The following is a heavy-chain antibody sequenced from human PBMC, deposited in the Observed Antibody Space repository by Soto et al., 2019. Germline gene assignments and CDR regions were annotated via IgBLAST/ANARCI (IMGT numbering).Heavy chain of an antibody. Sequence: GGSLRLSSAASGFTFSSYAMSWVRQAPGKGLEWVSAISGSGGSTYYADSVKGRFTISRDNSTNTLYLQMNSLRTEDTAVYYCARVGLLVSPAWGQGTLVTVSS. CDR3: ARVGLLVSPA. CDR2: ISGSGGST. J-gene: IGHJ4*02. V-gene: IGHV3-23*01. CDR1: GFTFSSYA. D-gene: IGHD2-2*01.